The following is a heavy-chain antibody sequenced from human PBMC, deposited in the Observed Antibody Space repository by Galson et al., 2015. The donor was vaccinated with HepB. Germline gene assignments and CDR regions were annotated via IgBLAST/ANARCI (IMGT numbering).Heavy chain of an antibody. D-gene: IGHD3-9*01. J-gene: IGHJ6*02. CDR2: IKSKTDGGTT. V-gene: IGHV3-15*01. Sequence: SLRLSCAASGFTFSNAWMSWVRQAPGKGLEWVGRIKSKTDGGTTDYAAPVKGRFTISRDDSKNTLYLQMNSLKTEDTAVYYCTTVPDNLRYFDWFSSLYYYYGMDVWGQRTTVTVSS. CDR1: GFTFSNAW. CDR3: TTVPDNLRYFDWFSSLYYYYGMDV.